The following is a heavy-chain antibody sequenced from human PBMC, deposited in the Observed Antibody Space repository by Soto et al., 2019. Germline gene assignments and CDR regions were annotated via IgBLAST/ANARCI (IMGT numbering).Heavy chain of an antibody. CDR2: VYYTGTT. D-gene: IGHD6-13*01. CDR1: GGSISSYF. Sequence: QVQLQESGPGLLKPSETLSLTCTVCGGSISSYFYIWVRQPPGKGLEWIGSVYYTGTTDYNPSLKSRVTISVDTSKTQFSLNLRSVTAADTAVYYCARDLAAVPRAFDYWGRGTLVTVSS. CDR3: ARDLAAVPRAFDY. V-gene: IGHV4-59*01. J-gene: IGHJ4*02.